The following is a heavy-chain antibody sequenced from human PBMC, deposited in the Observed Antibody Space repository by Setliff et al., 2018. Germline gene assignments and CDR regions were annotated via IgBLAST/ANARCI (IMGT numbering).Heavy chain of an antibody. CDR3: ARGRNVAARLLDS. V-gene: IGHV4-34*01. Sequence: LETLSLTCAASGGTFSYYYWTWIRQPPGKGLEWVGEINHTGTTKYNPSLQSRVTISIDTSKDQFSLTVTSVTAADTAMYYCARGRNVAARLLDSWGQGTLVTVSS. D-gene: IGHD6-6*01. CDR1: GGTFSYYY. J-gene: IGHJ4*02. CDR2: INHTGTT.